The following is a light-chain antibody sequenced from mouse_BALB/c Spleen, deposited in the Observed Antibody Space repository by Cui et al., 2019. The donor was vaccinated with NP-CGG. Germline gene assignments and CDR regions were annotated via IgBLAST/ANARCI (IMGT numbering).Light chain of an antibody. V-gene: IGLV1*01. CDR1: TGAVTTSNY. CDR3: ALWYSNHWV. Sequence: QAVVPQESAPTTSPGETVTPTCRSSTGAVTTSNYANWVQEKPDHLFTGLIGGTNNRAPGVPARFSGSLIGDKAALTITGTQTEDEAIYFCALWYSNHWVFGGGTKLTVL. CDR2: GTN. J-gene: IGLJ1*01.